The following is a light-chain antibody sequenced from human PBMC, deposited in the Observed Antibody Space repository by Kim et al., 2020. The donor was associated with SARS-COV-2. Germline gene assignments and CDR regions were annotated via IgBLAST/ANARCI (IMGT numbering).Light chain of an antibody. J-gene: IGKJ4*01. Sequence: EIVLTQSPGTLSLSPGERATLSCRASQSVRSKYLAWYQQKSGQAPRLLIYGASSRATGIPDRFNGSGSGADFTLTISRLEPEDFAVYFCQQYSSSPLTFGGGTKVEIK. CDR2: GAS. CDR1: QSVRSKY. V-gene: IGKV3-20*01. CDR3: QQYSSSPLT.